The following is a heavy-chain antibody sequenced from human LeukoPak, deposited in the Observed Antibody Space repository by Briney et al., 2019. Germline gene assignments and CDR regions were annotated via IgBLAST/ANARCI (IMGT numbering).Heavy chain of an antibody. CDR1: GYRFTNYW. D-gene: IGHD6-13*01. J-gene: IGHJ4*02. CDR3: ARRLGYSSSWYPLDY. CDR2: IYPDDSDT. V-gene: IGHV5-51*01. Sequence: GESLKISCKGSGYRFTNYWIGWVRQMPGKGLEWLGIIYPDDSDTRYSPSFQGQVTISVDKSIRTAYLQWSSLKASDSAMYYCARRLGYSSSWYPLDYWGQGTLVTVSS.